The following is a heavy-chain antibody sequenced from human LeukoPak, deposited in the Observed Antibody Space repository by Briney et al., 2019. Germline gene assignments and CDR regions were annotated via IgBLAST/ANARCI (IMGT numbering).Heavy chain of an antibody. CDR1: GFTFSSYD. Sequence: PGGSLRLSCAASGFTFSSYDMHWVRQATGKGLEWVSAIGTDGDPYYPGSVKGRFTISRENAKNSLYLQMISLRAGDTAVYYCARGLRYCSGGSCYNIDAFDIWGQGTMVTVSS. J-gene: IGHJ3*02. CDR3: ARGLRYCSGGSCYNIDAFDI. V-gene: IGHV3-13*05. CDR2: IGTDGDP. D-gene: IGHD2-15*01.